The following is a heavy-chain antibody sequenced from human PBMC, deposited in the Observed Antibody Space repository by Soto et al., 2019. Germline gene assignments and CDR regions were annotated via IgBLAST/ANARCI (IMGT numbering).Heavy chain of an antibody. D-gene: IGHD3-22*01. V-gene: IGHV3-73*01. CDR1: GFTFSGSA. Sequence: GGSLRLSCAASGFTFSGSAIHWVRQASGKGLEWVGRIRSKANSYATAYAASVKGRFTISRDDSKNTAYLQMNSLKTEDTAVYYCTRPGYYDSRGQTWGQGTLVTVSS. CDR3: TRPGYYDSRGQT. CDR2: IRSKANSYAT. J-gene: IGHJ5*02.